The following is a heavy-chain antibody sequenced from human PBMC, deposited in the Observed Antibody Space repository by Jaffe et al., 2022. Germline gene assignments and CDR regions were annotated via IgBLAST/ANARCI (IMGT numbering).Heavy chain of an antibody. Sequence: EVQLVESGGGLVQPGGSLRLSCAASGFTFSSYSMNWVRQAPGKGLEWVSYISSSSSTIYYADSVKGRFTISRDNAKNSLYLQMNSLRAEDTAVYYCARDFHMVQGVPYYFDYWGQGTLVTVSS. CDR3: ARDFHMVQGVPYYFDY. V-gene: IGHV3-48*01. J-gene: IGHJ4*02. CDR2: ISSSSSTI. D-gene: IGHD3-10*01. CDR1: GFTFSSYS.